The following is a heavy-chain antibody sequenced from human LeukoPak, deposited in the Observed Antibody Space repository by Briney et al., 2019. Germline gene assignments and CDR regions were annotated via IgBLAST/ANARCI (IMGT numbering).Heavy chain of an antibody. CDR2: ISSSSSYI. CDR3: ARGLFRYYDSSGYQDY. Sequence: GGSLRLSCAASGFTFSSYSMNWVRQAPGKGLEWVSSISSSSSYIYYADSVKGRFTISRDNAKNSLYLQMNSLRAEDTAVYYCARGLFRYYDSSGYQDYWGQGTLATVSS. CDR1: GFTFSSYS. D-gene: IGHD3-22*01. J-gene: IGHJ4*02. V-gene: IGHV3-21*01.